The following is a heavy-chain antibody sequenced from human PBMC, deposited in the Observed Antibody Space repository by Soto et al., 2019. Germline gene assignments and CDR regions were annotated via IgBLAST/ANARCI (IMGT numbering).Heavy chain of an antibody. V-gene: IGHV1-69*06. CDR2: IIPIFGTA. D-gene: IGHD3-16*01. Sequence: QVQLGQSGAEVKKPGSSVKVSCKASGGTFSSYAISWVRQAPGQGLEWMGGIIPIFGTANYAQTFQGRVTITADKPTSTAYVELSSLRSEDTAVYSWARGGGHPRNFYYYYGLDVWGQGSTVIVAS. CDR3: ARGGGHPRNFYYYYGLDV. CDR1: GGTFSSYA. J-gene: IGHJ6*02.